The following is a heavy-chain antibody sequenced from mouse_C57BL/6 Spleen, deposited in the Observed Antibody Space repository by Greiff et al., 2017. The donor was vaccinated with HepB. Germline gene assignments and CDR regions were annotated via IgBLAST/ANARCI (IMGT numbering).Heavy chain of an antibody. CDR2: SSSGSSTI. Sequence: EVKLMESGGGLVKPGGSLKLSCAASGFTFSDYGMHWVRQAPEKGLEWVAYSSSGSSTIYYADTVKGRFTISRDNAKNTLFLQMTSLRSEDTAMYYCAIYYDYDGAFAYWGQGTLVTVSA. V-gene: IGHV5-17*01. D-gene: IGHD2-4*01. CDR1: GFTFSDYG. J-gene: IGHJ3*01. CDR3: AIYYDYDGAFAY.